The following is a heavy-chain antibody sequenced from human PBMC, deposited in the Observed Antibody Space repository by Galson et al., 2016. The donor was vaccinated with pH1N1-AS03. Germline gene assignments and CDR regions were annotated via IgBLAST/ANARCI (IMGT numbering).Heavy chain of an antibody. Sequence: SVKVSCKASGGTFGSYAVSWVRQAPGQGLEWMGGIIPIFGTRHYAQRFQGRVTIPADESTTTASMERSSLRLEDTAIYYCARDLRGDFGNSFVAGVQFGRYWGQGTLVIVSS. J-gene: IGHJ4*02. CDR1: GGTFGSYA. D-gene: IGHD4-23*01. V-gene: IGHV1-69*13. CDR3: ARDLRGDFGNSFVAGVQFGRY. CDR2: IIPIFGTR.